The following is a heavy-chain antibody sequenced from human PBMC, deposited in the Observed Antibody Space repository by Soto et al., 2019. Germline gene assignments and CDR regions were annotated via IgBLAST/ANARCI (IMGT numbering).Heavy chain of an antibody. Sequence: GGSLRLSCAASGFTFSNAWMNWVRQAPGKGLEWVGRIKSKTDGGTTDYAAPVKGRFTISRDDSKNTLYLQMNSLKTEDTAVYYCTTDPRWSWDYYGMDVWGQGTTVTVSS. D-gene: IGHD6-13*01. CDR1: GFTFSNAW. CDR2: IKSKTDGGTT. CDR3: TTDPRWSWDYYGMDV. J-gene: IGHJ6*02. V-gene: IGHV3-15*07.